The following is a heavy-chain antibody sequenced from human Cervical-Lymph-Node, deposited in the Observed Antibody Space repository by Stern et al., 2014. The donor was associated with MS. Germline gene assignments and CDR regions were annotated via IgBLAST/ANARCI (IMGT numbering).Heavy chain of an antibody. J-gene: IGHJ4*02. CDR1: GFSLSASGVG. Sequence: QITLKESGPTLVKPTQTLTLTCTFSGFSLSASGVGVGWIRQPPGKALEWLALIYWNDDKRYSPSLKSRLTITKDTYKNQVVLTMTNMDPVDTATYYCAPRTRVISRSVGFDQWGPGTLVTVSS. CDR3: APRTRVISRSVGFDQ. CDR2: IYWNDDK. D-gene: IGHD3-10*01. V-gene: IGHV2-5*01.